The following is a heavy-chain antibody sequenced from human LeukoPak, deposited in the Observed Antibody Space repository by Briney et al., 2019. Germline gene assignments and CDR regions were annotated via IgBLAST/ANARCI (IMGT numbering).Heavy chain of an antibody. CDR3: ARGLVPAAIIGYYYYGMDV. CDR2: INPNGGST. V-gene: IGHV1-46*01. Sequence: VASVKVSCKASGYTFTSYYMHWVRQAPGQGLEWMGIINPNGGSTSYAQKFQGRVTMTRDTSTSTVYMELSSLRSEDTAVYYCARGLVPAAIIGYYYYGMDVWGQGTTVTVSS. D-gene: IGHD2-2*02. CDR1: GYTFTSYY. J-gene: IGHJ6*02.